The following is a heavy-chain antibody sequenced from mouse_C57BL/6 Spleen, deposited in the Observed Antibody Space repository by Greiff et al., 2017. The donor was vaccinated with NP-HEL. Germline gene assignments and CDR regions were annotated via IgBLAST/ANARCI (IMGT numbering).Heavy chain of an antibody. D-gene: IGHD1-1*01. CDR1: GYTFTSYW. CDR2: IYPGSGST. J-gene: IGHJ1*03. V-gene: IGHV1-55*01. CDR3: ARGDYGSSYGYWYFDV. Sequence: QVQLQQPGAELVKPGASVKMSCKASGYTFTSYWITWVKQRPGQGLEWIGDIYPGSGSTNYNEKFKSKATLTVDTSSSTAYMQLSSLTSEDSAVYYWARGDYGSSYGYWYFDVWGTGTTVTVSS.